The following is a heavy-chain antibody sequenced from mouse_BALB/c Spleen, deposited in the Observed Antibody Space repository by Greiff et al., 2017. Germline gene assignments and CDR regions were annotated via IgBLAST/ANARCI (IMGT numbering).Heavy chain of an antibody. CDR1: GFTFTDYY. J-gene: IGHJ3*01. CDR3: ARDSRYDWFAY. CDR2: IRNKANGYTT. Sequence: EVKLVESGGGLVQPGGSLRLSCATSGFTFTDYYMSWVRQPPGKALEWLGFIRNKANGYTTEYSAYVKGRLTISRDNSQSILYLQMNTLRAEDSATYYCARDSRYDWFAYWGQGTLVTGSA. D-gene: IGHD2-14*01. V-gene: IGHV7-3*02.